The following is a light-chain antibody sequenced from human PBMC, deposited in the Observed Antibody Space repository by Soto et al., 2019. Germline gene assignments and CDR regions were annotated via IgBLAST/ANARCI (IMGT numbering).Light chain of an antibody. CDR3: QQYASSPFT. CDR1: RSVTSNY. CDR2: GAS. V-gene: IGKV3-20*01. Sequence: VLTQSPGTLSLSPGERATLSCRASRSVTSNYLGWYQQKPGQAPRLLIYGASSRATGIPDRFSGSGSGTDFTLTVSRLEPEDFALYYCQQYASSPFTFGQGTKLDI. J-gene: IGKJ2*01.